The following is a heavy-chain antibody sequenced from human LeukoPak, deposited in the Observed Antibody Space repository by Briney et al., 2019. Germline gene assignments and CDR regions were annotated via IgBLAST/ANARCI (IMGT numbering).Heavy chain of an antibody. CDR2: INTNSGAT. CDR1: GYTFTDYY. CDR3: ARDMGRYSGYDYDY. Sequence: ASVTVSCKSSGYTFTDYYLHWVRQAPGQGLEWVGLINTNSGATHYAQKFQGRLTMTRDTSISTVYMELTRLRSDDTAVYQCARDMGRYSGYDYDYWGQGTLVTASS. V-gene: IGHV1-2*02. D-gene: IGHD5-12*01. J-gene: IGHJ4*02.